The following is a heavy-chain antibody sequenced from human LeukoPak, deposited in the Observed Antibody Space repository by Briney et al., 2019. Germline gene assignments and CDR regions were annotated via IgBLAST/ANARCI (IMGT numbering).Heavy chain of an antibody. Sequence: GGSLSLSCAASGFSFSSYWMHWVRQAPGKGLVWVSRINSDESSTRYADSVKGRFTISRDHAKNTLYLQMNSLRAEDTAVYYCARGRGSCSRPSCLIDAFDIWGQGTMVTVSS. CDR3: ARGRGSCSRPSCLIDAFDI. V-gene: IGHV3-74*01. J-gene: IGHJ3*02. CDR2: INSDESST. D-gene: IGHD2-2*01. CDR1: GFSFSSYW.